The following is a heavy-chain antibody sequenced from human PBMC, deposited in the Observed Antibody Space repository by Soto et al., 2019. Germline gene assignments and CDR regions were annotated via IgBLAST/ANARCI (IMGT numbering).Heavy chain of an antibody. Sequence: GGSLRLSCAASGFTFSSYGMHWVRQAPGKGLEWVAVISYDGSNKYYADYVKGRFTISRDNSKNTQYLQMNSLKAEDTAVYYCAKDWDIVVVTAIRYGMDVWGQGTTVTVSS. V-gene: IGHV3-30*18. CDR1: GFTFSSYG. D-gene: IGHD2-21*02. CDR2: ISYDGSNK. CDR3: AKDWDIVVVTAIRYGMDV. J-gene: IGHJ6*02.